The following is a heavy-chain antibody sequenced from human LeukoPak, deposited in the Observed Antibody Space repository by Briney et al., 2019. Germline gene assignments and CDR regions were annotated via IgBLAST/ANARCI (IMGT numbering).Heavy chain of an antibody. CDR1: GFTFDDYG. Sequence: GGSLRLSCTASGFTFDDYGMSWVRQGPGKGLEWVSGINWNGDSTGYADSVKGRSTISRDNAKNSLYLQMNSLRAEDTALYYCARASLYDTIGYYMDVWGKGTTVTVSS. D-gene: IGHD3-16*01. J-gene: IGHJ6*03. CDR2: INWNGDST. V-gene: IGHV3-20*04. CDR3: ARASLYDTIGYYMDV.